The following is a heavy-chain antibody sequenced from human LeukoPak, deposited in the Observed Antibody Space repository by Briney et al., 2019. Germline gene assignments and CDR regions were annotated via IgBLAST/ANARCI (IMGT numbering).Heavy chain of an antibody. J-gene: IGHJ6*02. V-gene: IGHV5-51*01. CDR2: IYPGDSDT. CDR1: GYGFTNYW. CDR3: ARRPYYSYNGMDV. Sequence: GEPLKISCKGSGYGFTNYWIGWVRQTPGKGLEWMGIIYPGDSDTRYSPSFQGQVTISADKSISTAYLQWSSLKASDTAIYYCARRPYYSYNGMDVWGQGTTVTVSS.